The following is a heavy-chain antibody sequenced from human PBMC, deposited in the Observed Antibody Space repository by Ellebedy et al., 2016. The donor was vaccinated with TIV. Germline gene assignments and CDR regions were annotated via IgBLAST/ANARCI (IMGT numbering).Heavy chain of an antibody. CDR3: ARDSIDYCDNDCYDYFDN. J-gene: IGHJ4*02. D-gene: IGHD4-17*01. CDR1: GFTVSSNY. CDR2: ISSTSAYA. Sequence: GGSLRLSCAASGFTVSSNYMNWVRQAPGRGLEWVSSISSTSAYADYGDSVKGRFTVSRDNAKNSLYLQMNSLRSEDTAVYYCARDSIDYCDNDCYDYFDNWGQGILVTVSS. V-gene: IGHV3-21*01.